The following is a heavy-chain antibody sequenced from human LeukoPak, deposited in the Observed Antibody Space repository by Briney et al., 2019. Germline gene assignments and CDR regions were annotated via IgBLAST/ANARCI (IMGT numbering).Heavy chain of an antibody. CDR1: GFTFSSYV. Sequence: GGSLRLSCAASGFTFSSYVMHWVRQAPGKGLEWVAVIWYDGSNKYYADSVKGRSTISRDNSKNTLYLQMNSLRAEDTAVYYCARDLSTYYYDSSGPFDYWGQGTLVIVSS. CDR2: IWYDGSNK. CDR3: ARDLSTYYYDSSGPFDY. D-gene: IGHD3-22*01. J-gene: IGHJ4*02. V-gene: IGHV3-33*01.